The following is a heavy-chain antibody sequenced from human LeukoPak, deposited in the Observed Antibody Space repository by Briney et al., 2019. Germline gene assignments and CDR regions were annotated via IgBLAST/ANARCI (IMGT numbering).Heavy chain of an antibody. CDR2: ISARGDNT. D-gene: IGHD3-10*01. J-gene: IGHJ4*02. V-gene: IGHV3-23*01. CDR1: GFTFSNYA. CDR3: AKAYHYGAGSSFDY. Sequence: PGGSLRLSCAASGFTFSNYAMSWVRQAPGKGLEWVSAISARGDNTYYADSVKGRFSISRDNPQNTHSLQMNSLRAEDTAIYYCAKAYHYGAGSSFDYWGQGVLVTVSS.